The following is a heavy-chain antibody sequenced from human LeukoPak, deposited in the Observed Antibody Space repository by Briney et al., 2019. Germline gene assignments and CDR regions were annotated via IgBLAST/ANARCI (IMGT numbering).Heavy chain of an antibody. D-gene: IGHD3-9*01. CDR2: ISGGGGST. CDR1: GFTFSSYA. Sequence: GGSLRLSCAASGFTFSSYAMSWVRQAPGKGLEWVSAISGGGGSTYYGFSVKGRFTIYRDNSKNTLYLQMNSLRAEDTALYFCAKTTSYYDVLTGGYYFDYWGQGTRVTVSS. CDR3: AKTTSYYDVLTGGYYFDY. J-gene: IGHJ4*02. V-gene: IGHV3-23*01.